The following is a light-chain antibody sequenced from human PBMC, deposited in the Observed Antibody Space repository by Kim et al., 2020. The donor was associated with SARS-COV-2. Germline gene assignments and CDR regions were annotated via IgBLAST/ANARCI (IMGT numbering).Light chain of an antibody. CDR3: QQFYTSPWT. CDR2: GAS. V-gene: IGKV3-20*01. Sequence: SPGERATLSCRASQSISNSYLAWYQQKPGQAPRLLIHGASSRATGIPDRFSGSGSGRDFTLTISRLEPEDFVVYYCQQFYTSPWTFGQGTKVEIK. CDR1: QSISNSY. J-gene: IGKJ1*01.